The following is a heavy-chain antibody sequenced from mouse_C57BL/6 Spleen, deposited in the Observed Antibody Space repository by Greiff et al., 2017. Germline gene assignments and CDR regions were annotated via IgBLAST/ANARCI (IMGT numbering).Heavy chain of an antibody. CDR1: GYSITSGYD. Sequence: VQLQQSGPGMVKPSQSLSLTCTVTGYSITSGYDWHWIRHFPGNKLEWMGYISYSGSTNYNPSLKSRISITHDTAKNHFFLKLNSVTTEDTATYYCARDSSGYVFAYWGQGTLVTVSA. D-gene: IGHD3-2*02. CDR2: ISYSGST. J-gene: IGHJ3*01. V-gene: IGHV3-1*01. CDR3: ARDSSGYVFAY.